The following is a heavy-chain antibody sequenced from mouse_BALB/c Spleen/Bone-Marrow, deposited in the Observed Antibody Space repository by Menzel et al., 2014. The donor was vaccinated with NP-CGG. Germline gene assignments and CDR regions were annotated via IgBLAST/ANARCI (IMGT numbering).Heavy chain of an antibody. CDR2: ITPSTGYI. J-gene: IGHJ3*01. V-gene: IGHV1-7*01. CDR3: ARPRFAY. CDR1: GYTFTSYW. Sequence: QVQLQQSGAELAKPGASVKMSCKASGYTFTSYWMHWIKQRPGQGLEWIGYITPSTGYIEYNLKFKDKGTLTADKSSSTAYMQLSSLTSEDSAVYYCARPRFAYWGQGTLVTVSA.